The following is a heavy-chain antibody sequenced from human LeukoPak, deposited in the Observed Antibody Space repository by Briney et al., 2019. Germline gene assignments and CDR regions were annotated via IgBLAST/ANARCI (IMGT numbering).Heavy chain of an antibody. D-gene: IGHD5-12*01. J-gene: IGHJ5*02. V-gene: IGHV3-30*04. CDR2: ISYDGSNK. CDR1: GFTFSSYA. Sequence: GGSLRLSCAASGFTFSSYAMHWVRQAPGKGLEWVAVISYDGSNKYYADSVKGRFTISRDNSRNTLYLQMNSLRAEDTAVYYCVGDQVDNVGWLTWGQGTRVTVSS. CDR3: VGDQVDNVGWLT.